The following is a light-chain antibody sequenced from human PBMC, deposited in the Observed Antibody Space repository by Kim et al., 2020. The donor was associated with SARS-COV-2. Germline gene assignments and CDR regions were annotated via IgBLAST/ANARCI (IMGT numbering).Light chain of an antibody. V-gene: IGKV1-5*03. CDR3: QYYNSFST. J-gene: IGKJ1*01. CDR1: QNINKF. Sequence: DIQMTQSPSTLSASVGDRVTITCRASQNINKFLAWYQQKPGRAPNLLIYKASSLQSGVPSRFSGSGYWTEFTLTISSLQPDDFATYYCQYYNSFSTFGQGTKVDIK. CDR2: KAS.